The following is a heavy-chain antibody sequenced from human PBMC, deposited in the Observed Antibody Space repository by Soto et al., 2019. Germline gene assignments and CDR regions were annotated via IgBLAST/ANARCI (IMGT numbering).Heavy chain of an antibody. CDR2: IAVGSGYT. V-gene: IGHV1-58*01. D-gene: IGHD2-8*01. CDR3: AADATAWQQMVPSDY. J-gene: IGHJ4*02. CDR1: GFTFTSSA. Sequence: QMQLEQSGPEVKKPGTSVKVSCKASGFTFTSSAFQWVRQARGQRLEWIGWIAVGSGYTNYAQRFQDRVTLTRDMSAATTYVELSRLTSEDTAIYYCAADATAWQQMVPSDYGGQGTLVTVSS.